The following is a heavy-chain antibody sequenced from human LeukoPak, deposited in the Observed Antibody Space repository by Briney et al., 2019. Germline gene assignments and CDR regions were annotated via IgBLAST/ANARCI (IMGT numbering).Heavy chain of an antibody. D-gene: IGHD3-22*01. V-gene: IGHV1-2*02. CDR3: ARRISSGFWYFWFDP. Sequence: ASVMVSCKASGYTFSGNYVHWVRQAPGQGLEWMGWINPNSGGTNYAQKFQGRVTMTRDTSISTAYMELSRLRSDDTAVYYCARRISSGFWYFWFDPWGQGTLVTVSS. J-gene: IGHJ5*02. CDR2: INPNSGGT. CDR1: GYTFSGNY.